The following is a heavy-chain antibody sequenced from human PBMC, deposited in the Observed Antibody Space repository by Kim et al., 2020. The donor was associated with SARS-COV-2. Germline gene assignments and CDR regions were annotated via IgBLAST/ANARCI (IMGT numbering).Heavy chain of an antibody. J-gene: IGHJ4*01. D-gene: IGHD5-18*01. CDR3: ARGGGQIWSQYYFDY. V-gene: IGHV1-18*01. Sequence: ASVKVSCKASGYTFTSYGISWVRQAPGQGLEWMGWISPYNGNTNYAQKFQGRVTMTTDTSTSTAYMELRSLRSDDTAVYYCARGGGQIWSQYYFDYWGQEPWSPSPQ. CDR1: GYTFTSYG. CDR2: ISPYNGNT.